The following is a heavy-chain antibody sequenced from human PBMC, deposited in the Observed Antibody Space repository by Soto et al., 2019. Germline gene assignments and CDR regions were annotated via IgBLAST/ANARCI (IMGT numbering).Heavy chain of an antibody. V-gene: IGHV4-30-4*01. CDR3: ARVLAYDSSGYYTQYFQH. CDR1: GGSISSGDYY. J-gene: IGHJ1*01. Sequence: QGQLQESGPGLVKPSQTLSLTCTVSGGSISSGDYYWSWIRQPPGKGLEWSGYIYYSGRTYYNPSLTSRVTISVDTCKNHFALNLRSATAADTAVYYCARVLAYDSSGYYTQYFQHWGQGTLVAVAS. D-gene: IGHD3-22*01. CDR2: IYYSGRT.